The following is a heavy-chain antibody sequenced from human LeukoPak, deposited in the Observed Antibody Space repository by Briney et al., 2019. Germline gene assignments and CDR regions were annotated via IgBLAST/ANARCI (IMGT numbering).Heavy chain of an antibody. D-gene: IGHD1-1*01. V-gene: IGHV3-23*01. CDR2: ISGSGGST. CDR3: AKDFKRYNDTPLGHYIDV. CDR1: GFTFSSYA. J-gene: IGHJ6*03. Sequence: GGSLRLSCAASGFTFSSYAMSWVRQAPGKGLEWVSAISGSGGSTYYADSVKGRFTISRDNSKNTLYLQMNSLRAEDTAVYYCAKDFKRYNDTPLGHYIDVWGKGTTVTVSS.